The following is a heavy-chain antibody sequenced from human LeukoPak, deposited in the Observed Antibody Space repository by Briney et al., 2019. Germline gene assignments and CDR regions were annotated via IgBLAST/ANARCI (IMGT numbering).Heavy chain of an antibody. Sequence: ASVKVSCKASGYTFTSYYMHWVRQAPGQGLEWMGIINPSGGSTSYAQKFQGRVTMTRDTSTSTAYMELSSLRSEDTAVYYCAGRNYYDSSGYSLYYYYGMDVWGQGTTVTVSS. CDR1: GYTFTSYY. CDR3: AGRNYYDSSGYSLYYYYGMDV. D-gene: IGHD3-22*01. V-gene: IGHV1-46*01. J-gene: IGHJ6*02. CDR2: INPSGGST.